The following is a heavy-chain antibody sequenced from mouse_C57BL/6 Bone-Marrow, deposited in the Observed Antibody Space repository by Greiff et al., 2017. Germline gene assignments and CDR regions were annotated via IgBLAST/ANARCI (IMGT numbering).Heavy chain of an antibody. J-gene: IGHJ2*01. CDR3: ARDPDFDY. CDR2: ISDGGSYT. V-gene: IGHV5-4*01. CDR1: GFTFSSYA. Sequence: EVQLVESGGGLVKPGGSLKLSCAASGFTFSSYAMSWVRQTPDKRLEWVATISDGGSYTYYPDNVKGRFTISRDNAKNNLYLQMSHLKSEDTAMYYCARDPDFDYWGQGTTLTVSS.